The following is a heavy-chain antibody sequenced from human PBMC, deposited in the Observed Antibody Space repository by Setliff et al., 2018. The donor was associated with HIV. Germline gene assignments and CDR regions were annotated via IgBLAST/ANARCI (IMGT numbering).Heavy chain of an antibody. V-gene: IGHV1-18*04. CDR3: ARRGREVYGYYHYYYMDV. J-gene: IGHJ6*03. Sequence: ASVKVSCKTSGYTFTNYYVHWVRQAPGQGLEWMGVITPNGGNTNHAQKLQGRVTMTTDTSTSTAYMELRSLRSDDTAVYYCARRGREVYGYYHYYYMDVWGKGTTVTVSS. CDR1: GYTFTNYY. CDR2: ITPNGGNT. D-gene: IGHD2-8*01.